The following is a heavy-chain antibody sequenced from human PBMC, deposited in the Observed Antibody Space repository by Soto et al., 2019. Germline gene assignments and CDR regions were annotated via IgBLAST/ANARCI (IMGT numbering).Heavy chain of an antibody. CDR2: INHSGST. CDR3: ARALIGLPKVRRSGGYYYMDV. D-gene: IGHD3-16*01. J-gene: IGHJ6*03. V-gene: IGHV4-34*01. Sequence: SETLSLTCAVYGGSFSGYYWSWIRQPPGKGLEWIGEINHSGSTNYNPSLKSRVTISVDTSKNQFSLKLSSVTAADTAVYYCARALIGLPKVRRSGGYYYMDVWGKGTTVTVSS. CDR1: GGSFSGYY.